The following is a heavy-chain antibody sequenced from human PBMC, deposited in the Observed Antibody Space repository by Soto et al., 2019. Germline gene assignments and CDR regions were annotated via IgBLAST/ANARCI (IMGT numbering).Heavy chain of an antibody. CDR1: GYNFTSYY. D-gene: IGHD1-26*01. CDR3: AGGSYYYFDY. Sequence: GASVKVSRKASGYNFTSYYMQWVRQAPGQGLEWMGIINPSGGSTSYAQKFQGRVTMTRDTSTSTAYMELSSLRSEDTAVYYCAGGSYYYFDYWGQGTLVTVSS. V-gene: IGHV1-46*03. J-gene: IGHJ4*02. CDR2: INPSGGST.